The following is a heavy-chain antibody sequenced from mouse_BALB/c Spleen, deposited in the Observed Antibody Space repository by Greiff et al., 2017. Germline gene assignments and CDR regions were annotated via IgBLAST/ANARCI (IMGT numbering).Heavy chain of an antibody. J-gene: IGHJ4*01. D-gene: IGHD2-3*01. CDR3: AKTYDGYYGYAMDY. CDR1: GFSLTSYG. CDR2: IWRGGST. Sequence: VQLQQSGPSLVQPSQSLSITCTVSGFSLTSYGVHWVRQSPGKGLEWLGVIWRGGSTDYNAAFMSRLSITKDNSKSQVFFKMNSLQADDTAIYYCAKTYDGYYGYAMDYWGQGTSVTVSS. V-gene: IGHV2-5-1*01.